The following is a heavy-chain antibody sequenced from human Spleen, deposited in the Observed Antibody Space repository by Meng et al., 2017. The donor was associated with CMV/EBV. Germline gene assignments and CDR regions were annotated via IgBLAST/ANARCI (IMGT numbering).Heavy chain of an antibody. D-gene: IGHD2-21*01. CDR3: AKETYWAYGMDV. Sequence: SLKISCAASGFTFDDYAMHRVRQAPGKGLEWVSGISWNSGSIGYADSVKGRFTISRDNAKNSLYLQMNSLRAEDTALYYCAKETYWAYGMDVWGQGTTVTVSS. CDR1: GFTFDDYA. V-gene: IGHV3-9*01. CDR2: ISWNSGSI. J-gene: IGHJ6*02.